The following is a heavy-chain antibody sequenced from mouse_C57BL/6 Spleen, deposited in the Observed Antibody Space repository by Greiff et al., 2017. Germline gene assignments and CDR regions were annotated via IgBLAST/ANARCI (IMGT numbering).Heavy chain of an antibody. D-gene: IGHD1-1*01. J-gene: IGHJ3*01. V-gene: IGHV14-3*01. CDR1: GFNIKNTY. Sequence: VQLQQSVAELVRPGASVKLSCTASGFNIKNTYMHWVKQRPEQGLEWIGRIDPANGNTKYAPQFPGKATITADTSSNTAYLQLSSLTSDDTAIYYCARPYYGSSSFAYWGQGTLVTVSA. CDR2: IDPANGNT. CDR3: ARPYYGSSSFAY.